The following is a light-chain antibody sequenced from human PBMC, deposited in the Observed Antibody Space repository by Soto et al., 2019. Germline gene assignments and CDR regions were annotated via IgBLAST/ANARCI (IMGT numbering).Light chain of an antibody. J-gene: IGKJ2*01. CDR1: QSVSSSY. CDR2: GAS. Sequence: EIVLTQSPGTLSLSPGERATLSCRASQSVSSSYLAWYQQKPGQAPRLLIYGASSRATGIPDRFSGSGSGTDFTLTISRLEPEDFAVYYCKQYGSSPPYTFGQGTQLEIK. V-gene: IGKV3-20*01. CDR3: KQYGSSPPYT.